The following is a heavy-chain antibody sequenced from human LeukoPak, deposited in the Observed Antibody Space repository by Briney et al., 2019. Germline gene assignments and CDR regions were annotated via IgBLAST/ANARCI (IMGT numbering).Heavy chain of an antibody. Sequence: PGGSLRLSCAASGFTFSNYGMHWVRQAPGKGLEWVAVISYDGRKKYYADSVQGRFSISRDNSKNTLYLQMNSLRAEDTAVYYCARDRVAAVNWGQGTLVTVSS. J-gene: IGHJ4*02. CDR2: ISYDGRKK. V-gene: IGHV3-30*03. CDR1: GFTFSNYG. D-gene: IGHD6-13*01. CDR3: ARDRVAAVN.